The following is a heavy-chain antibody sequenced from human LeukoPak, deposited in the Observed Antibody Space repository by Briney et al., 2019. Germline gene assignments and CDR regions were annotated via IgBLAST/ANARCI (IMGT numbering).Heavy chain of an antibody. CDR3: ARDGGLHTNFDY. V-gene: IGHV3-7*01. D-gene: IGHD2-15*01. Sequence: GGSLRLSCAASGFSFRNYWMGWVRQAPGKGLEWVANTKPDGSAEYYADSVRGRFTASRDNANSLLYLQMNRLRAEDTAVYSCARDGGLHTNFDYWGQGTLLTVSS. J-gene: IGHJ4*02. CDR1: GFSFRNYW. CDR2: TKPDGSAE.